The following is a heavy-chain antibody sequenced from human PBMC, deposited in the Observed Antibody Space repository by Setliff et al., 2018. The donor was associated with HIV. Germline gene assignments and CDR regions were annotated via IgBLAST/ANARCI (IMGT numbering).Heavy chain of an antibody. J-gene: IGHJ3*01. CDR1: GMSVSGYY. D-gene: IGHD1-26*01. V-gene: IGHV4-59*02. Sequence: SETLSLTCRVSGMSVSGYYWSWIRQSPGKGLEWIGYIYHTGTTSYNPSLKSRVTIQIDRSNNHFSLNLRSATTADTAVCFCARDHELGAFDLWGQGTMVTVSS. CDR3: ARDHELGAFDL. CDR2: IYHTGTT.